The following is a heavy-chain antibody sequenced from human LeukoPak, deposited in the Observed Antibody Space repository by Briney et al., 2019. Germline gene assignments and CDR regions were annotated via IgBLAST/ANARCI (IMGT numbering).Heavy chain of an antibody. CDR2: ISSSSSYI. CDR3: ARDRYSYGYPYYFDY. Sequence: PGGSLRLSCAASGFTFSSYSMNWVRQAPGKGLEWVSSISSSSSYIYYADSVKGRFTISRDNAKNSLYLQMNSLRAEDTAVYYCARDRYSYGYPYYFDYWGQGTLVTVSS. D-gene: IGHD5-18*01. V-gene: IGHV3-21*01. CDR1: GFTFSSYS. J-gene: IGHJ4*02.